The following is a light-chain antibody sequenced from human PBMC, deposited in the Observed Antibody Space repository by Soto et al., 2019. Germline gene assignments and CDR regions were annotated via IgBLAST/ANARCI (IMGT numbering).Light chain of an antibody. CDR3: STWDDSLAGLVI. V-gene: IGLV1-44*01. CDR2: SNN. CDR1: NSNIVSNP. J-gene: IGLJ2*01. Sequence: QSVLTQPPSAAGTPGQRVTFSCSGSNSNIVSNPVNWYQQLPGTAPRLLIYSNNQRPSGVPDRFSGSKSGTSASLANSWLLAEDEADYFCSTWDDSLAGLVIFGGGTKLTVL.